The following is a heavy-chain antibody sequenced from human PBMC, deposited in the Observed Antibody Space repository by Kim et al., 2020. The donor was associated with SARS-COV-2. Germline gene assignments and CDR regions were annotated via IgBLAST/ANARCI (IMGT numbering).Heavy chain of an antibody. D-gene: IGHD3-22*01. CDR1: GGTFSSYA. J-gene: IGHJ5*02. CDR2: IIPIFGTA. V-gene: IGHV1-69*13. Sequence: SVKVSCKASGGTFSSYAISWVRQAPGQGLEWMGGIIPIFGTANYAQKFQGRVTITADESTSTAYMELSSLRSEDTAVYYCAREGYYDSSGYQNWFDPWGQGTLVTVSS. CDR3: AREGYYDSSGYQNWFDP.